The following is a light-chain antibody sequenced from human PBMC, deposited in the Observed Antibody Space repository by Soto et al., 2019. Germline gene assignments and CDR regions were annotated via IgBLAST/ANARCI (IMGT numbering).Light chain of an antibody. Sequence: DIQMTQSPSTLSASVGDRVTITCRASQSISIWLAWYQQKPGKAPKLLIYEASSLESGVPSRFSGSRSGTEFTLTINSLQPDDFATYYCQQYNSYSLTFGGGTKVEIK. V-gene: IGKV1-5*03. J-gene: IGKJ4*01. CDR1: QSISIW. CDR3: QQYNSYSLT. CDR2: EAS.